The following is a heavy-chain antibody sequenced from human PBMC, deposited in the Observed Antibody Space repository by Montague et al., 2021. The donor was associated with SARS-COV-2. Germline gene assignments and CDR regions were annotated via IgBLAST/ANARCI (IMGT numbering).Heavy chain of an antibody. D-gene: IGHD4-23*01. J-gene: IGHJ3*02. CDR2: IDNGGST. V-gene: IGHV4-59*01. Sequence: SETLSPTRTHSGGSIGAYYWSWIRQPGGKGLEWIGYIDNGGSTNXNPSRGSRVTMSVDTSKNQFSLKLNSVTAADTAVYYCARHGGNDAFDIWGRGTMVTVSS. CDR1: GGSIGAYY. CDR3: ARHGGNDAFDI.